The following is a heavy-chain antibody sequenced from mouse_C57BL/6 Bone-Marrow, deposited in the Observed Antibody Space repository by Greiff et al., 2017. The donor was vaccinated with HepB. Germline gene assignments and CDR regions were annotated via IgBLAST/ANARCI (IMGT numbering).Heavy chain of an antibody. CDR1: GFTFSSYA. V-gene: IGHV5-4*01. Sequence: EVMLVESGGGLVQPVGSLKLSCAASGFTFSSYAMSWVRQTPEKRLEWVATISDGGSYYYYPDNVTGRFTITRYNAKDNLYLQMSHLKSEDTAMDSCTRERVYDGYRYWGQGTSVTVSS. CDR3: TRERVYDGYRY. D-gene: IGHD2-3*01. CDR2: ISDGGSYY. J-gene: IGHJ4*01.